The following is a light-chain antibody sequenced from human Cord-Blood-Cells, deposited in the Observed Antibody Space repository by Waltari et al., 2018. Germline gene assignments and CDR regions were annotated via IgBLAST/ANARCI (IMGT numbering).Light chain of an antibody. V-gene: IGKV1-5*03. J-gene: IGKJ1*01. CDR3: QQYNSYSWT. Sequence: DIQMTQYPSTLSASVGDRVTITCRASQSISSWLAWYQQKPGKAPKLLIYKASSLESGVPSRFSGSGSGTEFTLTISSLQPDDVATYYCQQYNSYSWTFGQGTKVEIK. CDR2: KAS. CDR1: QSISSW.